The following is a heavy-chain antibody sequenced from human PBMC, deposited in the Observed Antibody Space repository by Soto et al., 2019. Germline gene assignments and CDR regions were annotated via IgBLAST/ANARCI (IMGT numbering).Heavy chain of an antibody. CDR1: GFTFDDYA. CDR2: ISWNSGSI. J-gene: IGHJ6*02. CDR3: AKDMRVTTNYYYGMDV. Sequence: SLRLSCAASGFTFDDYAMHWVRQAPGKGLEWVSGISWNSGSIGYADSVKGRFTISRDNAKNSLYLQMNSLRAEDTALYYCAKDMRVTTNYYYGMDVWGQGXTVTVYS. V-gene: IGHV3-9*01. D-gene: IGHD4-17*01.